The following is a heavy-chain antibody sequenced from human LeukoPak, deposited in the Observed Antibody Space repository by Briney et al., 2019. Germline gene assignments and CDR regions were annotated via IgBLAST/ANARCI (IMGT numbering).Heavy chain of an antibody. D-gene: IGHD2-21*02. Sequence: ASVKVSCKASGYTFTNYHINWVRQASGQGLEWMTWINPDTGDKGYARKFQDRVTITTDTSISTAYMELSSLSSEDTAVYFCARTTSMTASGYDYWGQGTLVTVSS. CDR3: ARTTSMTASGYDY. V-gene: IGHV1-8*03. J-gene: IGHJ4*02. CDR2: INPDTGDK. CDR1: GYTFTNYH.